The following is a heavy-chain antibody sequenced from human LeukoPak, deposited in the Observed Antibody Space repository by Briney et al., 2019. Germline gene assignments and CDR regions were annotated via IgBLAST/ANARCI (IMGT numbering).Heavy chain of an antibody. CDR3: AREGPRGNSQFDY. J-gene: IGHJ4*02. CDR1: GFTFSNYG. V-gene: IGHV3-33*01. CDR2: IWYDGSNK. Sequence: GGSLRLSCAASGFTFSNYGMHWVRQAPGKGLEWVALIWYDGSNKYYTDSVKGRFTISRDNSKNTLYLHMNSLRAEDTALYYCAREGPRGNSQFDYGGQGTLVTVS. D-gene: IGHD2/OR15-2a*01.